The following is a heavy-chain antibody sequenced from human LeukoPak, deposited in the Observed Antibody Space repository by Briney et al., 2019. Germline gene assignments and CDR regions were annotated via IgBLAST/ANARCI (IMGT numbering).Heavy chain of an antibody. CDR1: GGSISGYY. CDR3: ARRLEYSYGSRVFDY. CDR2: INHSGST. V-gene: IGHV4-34*01. Sequence: SETLFLTCTVSGGSISGYYWSWIRQPPGKGLEWIGEINHSGSTNYNPSLKSRVTISVDTSKNQFSLKLSSVTAADTAVYYCARRLEYSYGSRVFDYWGQGTLVTVSS. D-gene: IGHD5-18*01. J-gene: IGHJ4*02.